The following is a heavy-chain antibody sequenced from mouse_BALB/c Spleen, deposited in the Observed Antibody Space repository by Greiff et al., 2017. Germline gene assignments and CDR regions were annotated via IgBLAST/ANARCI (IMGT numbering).Heavy chain of an antibody. Sequence: QVQLKESGPGLVQPSQSLSITCTVSGFSLTSYGVHWVRQSPGKGLEWLGVIWSGGSTDYNAAFISRLSISKDNSKSQVFFKMNSLQANDTAIYYCANYVPYAMDYWGQGTSVTVSS. V-gene: IGHV2-2*02. CDR2: IWSGGST. D-gene: IGHD1-1*01. J-gene: IGHJ4*01. CDR3: ANYVPYAMDY. CDR1: GFSLTSYG.